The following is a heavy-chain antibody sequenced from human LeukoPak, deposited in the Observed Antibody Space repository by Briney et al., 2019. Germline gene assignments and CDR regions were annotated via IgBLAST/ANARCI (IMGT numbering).Heavy chain of an antibody. CDR2: IYYSGIT. V-gene: IGHV4-59*01. D-gene: IGHD6-6*01. Sequence: SETLSLTCTVSGGSISSYYWSWIRQPPGKGLEWIGYIYYSGITHYYPSLKSRVTISLDTSKNQFSLKLSSVTAADTAVYYCARDRGSSPDYFDYWGQGTLVTVSS. CDR3: ARDRGSSPDYFDY. CDR1: GGSISSYY. J-gene: IGHJ4*02.